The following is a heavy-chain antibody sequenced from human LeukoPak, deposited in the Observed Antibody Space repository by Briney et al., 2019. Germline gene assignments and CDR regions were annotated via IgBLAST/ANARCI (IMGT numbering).Heavy chain of an antibody. CDR1: GFTFSSYW. Sequence: PGGSLRLSCAASGFTFSSYWMHWVRQAPGKGLVWVSRINSDGSSTNYADSVKGRFTISRDNARNTLYLQMNSLRAEDTAVYYCARDRSSSWYWFDPWGQGTLVTVSS. CDR2: INSDGSST. V-gene: IGHV3-74*01. D-gene: IGHD6-13*01. J-gene: IGHJ5*02. CDR3: ARDRSSSWYWFDP.